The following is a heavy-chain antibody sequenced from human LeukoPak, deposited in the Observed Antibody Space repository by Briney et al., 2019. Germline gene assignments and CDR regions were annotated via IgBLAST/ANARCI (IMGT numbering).Heavy chain of an antibody. Sequence: PGGSLRRSCAASGFTFSSYAMSWVRQAPGKGLEWVSAISGSGGSTYYADSVKGRFTISRDNAKNSLYLQMNSLRAEDTAVYYCARNLRPPYYYDTGGPYYFDYWGQGTLVTVSS. CDR3: ARNLRPPYYYDTGGPYYFDY. CDR2: ISGSGGST. J-gene: IGHJ4*02. D-gene: IGHD3-22*01. CDR1: GFTFSSYA. V-gene: IGHV3-23*01.